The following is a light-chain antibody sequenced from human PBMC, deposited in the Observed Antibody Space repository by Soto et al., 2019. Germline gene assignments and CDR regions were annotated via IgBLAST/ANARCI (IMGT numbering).Light chain of an antibody. Sequence: EIVLTQSPATLSLSPGESATLSCRASQSVSSYLAWYQQKPGQAHRLLIYDASNRATGIPARFSGSGSGTDFTLTISSLEPQDFAVYYCQQRSNWPPQITFGQGTRLEIK. J-gene: IGKJ5*01. CDR2: DAS. CDR1: QSVSSY. CDR3: QQRSNWPPQIT. V-gene: IGKV3-11*01.